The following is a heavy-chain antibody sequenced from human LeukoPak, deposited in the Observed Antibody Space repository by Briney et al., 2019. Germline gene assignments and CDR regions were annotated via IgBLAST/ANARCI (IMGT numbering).Heavy chain of an antibody. CDR3: ARDPYSGGYGDYYYYYMDL. J-gene: IGHJ6*03. V-gene: IGHV3-7*01. CDR1: GFTFSSHW. CDR2: IKQDGSEK. Sequence: GGPLRLSCAASGFTFSSHWMSWVRQAPGKGLEWVANIKQDGSEKYYVDSVKGRFTISRDNAKNSLYLQMNSLRAEDTAVYYCARDPYSGGYGDYYYYYMDLWGQGTTVTISS. D-gene: IGHD1-26*01.